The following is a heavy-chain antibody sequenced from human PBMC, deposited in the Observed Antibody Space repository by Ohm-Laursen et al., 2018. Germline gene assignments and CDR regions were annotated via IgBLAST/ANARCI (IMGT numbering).Heavy chain of an antibody. J-gene: IGHJ4*02. CDR3: AKGGDGFDY. CDR2: ISWNSGSI. CDR1: GFTFDDYA. Sequence: SLRLSCAASGFTFDDYAMHWVRQAPGKGLEWVSGISWNSGSIGYADSVKGRFTISRDNAKNSLYLQMNSLRAEDTALYYCAKGGDGFDYWGQGTLVTVSS. D-gene: IGHD4-17*01. V-gene: IGHV3-9*01.